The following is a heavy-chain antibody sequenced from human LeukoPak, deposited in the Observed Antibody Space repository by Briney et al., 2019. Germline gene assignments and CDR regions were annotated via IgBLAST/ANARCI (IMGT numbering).Heavy chain of an antibody. CDR3: ARREPYSSGWYFDY. CDR1: GGSISSYY. J-gene: IGHJ4*02. V-gene: IGHV4-39*01. D-gene: IGHD6-19*01. Sequence: SETLSLTCTVSGGSISSYYWGWIRQPPGKGLEWIGSIYYSGSTYYNPSLKSRVTISVDTSKNQFSLKLSSVTAADTAVYSCARREPYSSGWYFDYWGQGTLVTVSS. CDR2: IYYSGST.